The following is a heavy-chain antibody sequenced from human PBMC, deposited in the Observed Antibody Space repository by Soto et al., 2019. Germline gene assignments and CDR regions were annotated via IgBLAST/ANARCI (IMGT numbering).Heavy chain of an antibody. J-gene: IGHJ4*02. CDR2: ISARNGDT. CDR3: AGGRYGDY. D-gene: IGHD1-1*01. Sequence: QVHLVQSGAEVKKPGASVKVSCKGSGYTFTSYGITWVRQAPGQGLEWMGWISARNGDTDYAQKLQGRVTVTRDTSTSTAYMALRSLRSDDTAVYYCAGGRYGDYWGQGAVVTVSS. V-gene: IGHV1-18*01. CDR1: GYTFTSYG.